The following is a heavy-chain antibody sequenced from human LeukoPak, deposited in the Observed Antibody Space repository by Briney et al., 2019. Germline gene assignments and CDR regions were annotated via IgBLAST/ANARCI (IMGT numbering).Heavy chain of an antibody. CDR2: MNTNSGNT. J-gene: IGHJ5*02. Sequence: ASAKVSSIESGYTFTSCDIKWVRQGPGQGVERMGWMNTNSGNTGYAQKFQGRVTISGDTSITTAYMELSSLRSEDTAMYYCARGRRKELFDPWGQGTLVTVSS. D-gene: IGHD3-10*01. CDR1: GYTFTSCD. V-gene: IGHV1-8*03. CDR3: ARGRRKELFDP.